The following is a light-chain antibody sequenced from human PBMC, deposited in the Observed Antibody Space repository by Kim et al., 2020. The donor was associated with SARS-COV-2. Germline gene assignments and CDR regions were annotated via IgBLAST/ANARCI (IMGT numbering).Light chain of an antibody. CDR2: QDD. J-gene: IGLJ2*01. CDR1: KLGTKY. Sequence: SYELTQPPSVSVSPGQTATITCSGDKLGTKYVCWYQQKPGQSPVLVIFQDDKRPSGIPERFSGSNSGNTATLTISGTQTMDEADYYCQAWDSNTVIFGGRTKLTVL. CDR3: QAWDSNTVI. V-gene: IGLV3-1*01.